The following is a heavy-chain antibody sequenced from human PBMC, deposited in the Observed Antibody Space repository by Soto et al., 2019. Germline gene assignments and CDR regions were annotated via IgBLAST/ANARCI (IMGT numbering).Heavy chain of an antibody. CDR1: GGTFSSYA. CDR3: ARNRYCSSTSCRGPFDY. D-gene: IGHD2-2*01. V-gene: IGHV1-69*13. Sequence: GASVKVSCKASGGTFSSYAISWVRQAPGQGLEWMGGIIPIFGTANYAQKFQGRVTITADESTSTAYMELSSLRSEDTAVYYCARNRYCSSTSCRGPFDYWGQGTLVTVSS. CDR2: IIPIFGTA. J-gene: IGHJ4*02.